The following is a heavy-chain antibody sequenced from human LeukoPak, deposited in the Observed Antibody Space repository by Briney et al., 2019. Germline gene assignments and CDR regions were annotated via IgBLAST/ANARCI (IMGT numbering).Heavy chain of an antibody. V-gene: IGHV2-70*11. J-gene: IGHJ3*02. CDR2: IDWDDDK. Sequence: SGPTLVNPTQTLTLTCTFSGFSLSTSGMCVSWIRQPPGNALEWLARIDWDDDKYYSTSLKTRLTISKDTSKNQVVLTMTNMDPVDTATYYCARIGYSSGWYGRDAFDIWGQGTMVTVSS. CDR1: GFSLSTSGMC. CDR3: ARIGYSSGWYGRDAFDI. D-gene: IGHD6-19*01.